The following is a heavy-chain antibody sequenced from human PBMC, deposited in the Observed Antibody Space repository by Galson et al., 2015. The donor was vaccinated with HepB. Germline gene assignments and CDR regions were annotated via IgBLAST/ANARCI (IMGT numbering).Heavy chain of an antibody. CDR2: IGSGGGFI. J-gene: IGHJ4*02. CDR3: AKALERDWHNDVCPSYHPLSD. CDR1: GFSFDTYT. Sequence: SLRLSCAASGFSFDTYTMKWVRQVPGKGLEWVSAIGSGGGFIYSTASVKGRFTISRDNAKNSLYLQSTRLRVEDTAIYYCAKALERDWHNDVCPSYHPLSDWGRGTLVTVSS. V-gene: IGHV3-21*06. D-gene: IGHD3-3*01.